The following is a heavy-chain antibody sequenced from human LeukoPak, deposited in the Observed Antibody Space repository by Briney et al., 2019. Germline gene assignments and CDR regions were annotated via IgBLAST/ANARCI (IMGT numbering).Heavy chain of an antibody. Sequence: GGSLRLSCAASGFTLSSYSMNWVRQAPGKGLEWVSYISSSSSTIYYADSVKGRFTISRENAKNSLYLQMNSLRDEDTAVYYWARDLKGRYGSGSWFDPWGQGTLVTVSS. V-gene: IGHV3-48*02. CDR2: ISSSSSTI. CDR3: ARDLKGRYGSGSWFDP. CDR1: GFTLSSYS. D-gene: IGHD3-10*01. J-gene: IGHJ5*02.